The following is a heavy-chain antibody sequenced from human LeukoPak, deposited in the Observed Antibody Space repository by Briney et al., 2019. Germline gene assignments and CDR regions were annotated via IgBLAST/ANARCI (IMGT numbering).Heavy chain of an antibody. CDR1: GGSISSSSYY. CDR2: IYYCGST. J-gene: IGHJ5*02. V-gene: IGHV4-39*01. CDR3: ARQSIVVVLEFDP. D-gene: IGHD2-2*01. Sequence: NPSETLSLTCTVSGGSISSSSYYWGWIRQPPGKGLEWIGSIYYCGSTYYNPSLKSRVTISVDTSKNQFSLKLSSVTAADTAVYYCARQSIVVVLEFDPWGQGTLVTVSS.